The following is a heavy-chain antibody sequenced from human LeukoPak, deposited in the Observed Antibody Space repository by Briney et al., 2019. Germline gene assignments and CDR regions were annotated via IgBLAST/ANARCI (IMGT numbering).Heavy chain of an antibody. CDR1: GYTFTGYY. CDR2: INPNSGGT. V-gene: IGHV1-2*06. CDR3: ARKLRIYIILTVYYNVGGYLAY. J-gene: IGHJ4*02. Sequence: ASVKVSCKASGYTFTGYYMHWVRQAPGQGLEWMGRINPNSGGTNYAQKFQGRVTMTRDTSISTAYMELSRLRSDDTAVYYCARKLRIYIILTVYYNVGGYLAYGARETLVPFP. D-gene: IGHD3-9*01.